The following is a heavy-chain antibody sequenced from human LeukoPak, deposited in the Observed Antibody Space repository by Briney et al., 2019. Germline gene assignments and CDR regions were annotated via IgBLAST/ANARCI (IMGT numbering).Heavy chain of an antibody. CDR3: AKAFRGQRYYFDY. Sequence: GGSLRLSCAASGFTFSSYAMSWVRQAPGKGLEWVAVISYDGSNKYYADSVKGRFTISRDNSKNTLYMEMNSLRAEDTAVYYCAKAFRGQRYYFDYWGQGTLVTVSS. D-gene: IGHD6-25*01. CDR2: ISYDGSNK. J-gene: IGHJ4*02. CDR1: GFTFSSYA. V-gene: IGHV3-30*18.